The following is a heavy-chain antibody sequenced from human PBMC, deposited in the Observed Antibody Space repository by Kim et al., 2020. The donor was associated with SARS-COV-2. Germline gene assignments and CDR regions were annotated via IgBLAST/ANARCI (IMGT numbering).Heavy chain of an antibody. V-gene: IGHV3-15*01. Sequence: GGSLRLSCAASGFIFNNAWMTWVRQAPGKGLEWVGLIKPKAEGETTDHAAPVKGRFTISRDDPKNMVYLQMDSLKFEDTAVYYCAGGTAGGYWGQGTLVTVSS. CDR2: IKPKAEGETT. CDR3: AGGTAGGY. D-gene: IGHD1-26*01. CDR1: GFIFNNAW. J-gene: IGHJ4*02.